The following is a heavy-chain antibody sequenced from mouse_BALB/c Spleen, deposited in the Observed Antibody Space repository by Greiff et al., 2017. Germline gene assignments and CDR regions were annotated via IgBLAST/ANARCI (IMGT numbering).Heavy chain of an antibody. V-gene: IGHV5-9*03. CDR3: ARSTMITTGVYYFDY. Sequence: EVQGVESGGGLVKPGGSLKLSCAASGFTFSSYTMSWVRQTPEKRLEWVATISSGGGNTYYPDSVKGRFTISRDNAKNNLYLQMSSLRSEDTAFYYCARSTMITTGVYYFDYGGQGTTLTVSS. J-gene: IGHJ2*01. CDR2: ISSGGGNT. CDR1: GFTFSSYT. D-gene: IGHD2-4*01.